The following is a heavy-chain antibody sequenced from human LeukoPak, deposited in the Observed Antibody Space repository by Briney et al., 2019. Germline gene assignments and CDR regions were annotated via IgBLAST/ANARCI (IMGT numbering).Heavy chain of an antibody. J-gene: IGHJ4*02. CDR3: ARHTTPYESSGYSFDD. V-gene: IGHV4-34*01. D-gene: IGHD3-22*01. CDR1: GGSFSGYY. Sequence: SETLSLTCAVYGGSFSGYYWSWIRQPPGKGLEWIGEINHSGSTNYNPSLKSRVTISVDTSKNQFSLKLSSVTAADTAVYYCARHTTPYESSGYSFDDWGQGTLVTVSS. CDR2: INHSGST.